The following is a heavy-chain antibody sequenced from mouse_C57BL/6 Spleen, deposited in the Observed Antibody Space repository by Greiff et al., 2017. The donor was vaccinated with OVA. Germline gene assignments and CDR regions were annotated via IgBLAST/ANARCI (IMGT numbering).Heavy chain of an antibody. V-gene: IGHV1-54*01. CDR2: INPGSGGT. CDR1: GYAFTNYL. Sequence: QVQLQQSGAELVRPGTSVKVSCKASGYAFTNYLIEWVKQRPGQGLEWIGVINPGSGGTNYNEKCKGKATLTADKSSSTAYMQLSSRTSEDSAVYCCARLVNYDYGSSPDYWGQGTTLTVSS. D-gene: IGHD1-1*01. CDR3: ARLVNYDYGSSPDY. J-gene: IGHJ2*01.